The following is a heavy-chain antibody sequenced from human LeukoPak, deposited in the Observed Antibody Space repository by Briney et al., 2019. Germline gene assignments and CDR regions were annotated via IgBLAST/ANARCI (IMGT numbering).Heavy chain of an antibody. CDR1: GGSISSYY. Sequence: PSETLSLTCTVSGGSISSYYWSWIRQPPGKGLEWIGYIYYSGSTNYNPSLKSRVTISVDTSKNQFSLKLSSVTAADTAVYYCARLSARFSGSQRPYYYYYMDVWGKGTTVTVSS. J-gene: IGHJ6*03. D-gene: IGHD1-26*01. CDR3: ARLSARFSGSQRPYYYYYMDV. CDR2: IYYSGST. V-gene: IGHV4-59*12.